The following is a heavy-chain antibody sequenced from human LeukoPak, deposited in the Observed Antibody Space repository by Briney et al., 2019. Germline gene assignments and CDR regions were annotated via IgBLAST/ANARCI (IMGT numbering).Heavy chain of an antibody. V-gene: IGHV4-31*03. CDR2: IYYSGST. J-gene: IGHJ4*02. CDR1: GGSISSSGSY. Sequence: SETLSLTCTVSGGSISSSGSYWSWIRQHPGKGLEWIGYIYYSGSTYYNPSLKSRVSISVDTSKNQFSLKLTSVTAADTAVYYCARGTLSEYLRVGYYFDYWGQGTLVTVAS. CDR3: ARGTLSEYLRVGYYFDY. D-gene: IGHD1-14*01.